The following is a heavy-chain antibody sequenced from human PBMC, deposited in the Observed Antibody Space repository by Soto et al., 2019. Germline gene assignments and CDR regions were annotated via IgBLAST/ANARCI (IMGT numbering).Heavy chain of an antibody. Sequence: EVQLVESGGGLIQRGGSLRLSCAASGFTVSNNYMSWVRQAPGKGLEWASVIYSGGSTYYADSVKGRFTISRDHSKNTLYLQMNSLRAEDTAVYYCARDPRIAVAGTSYYYSYGMDVWGQGTTVTVSS. D-gene: IGHD6-19*01. J-gene: IGHJ6*02. CDR1: GFTVSNNY. V-gene: IGHV3-53*01. CDR3: ARDPRIAVAGTSYYYSYGMDV. CDR2: IYSGGST.